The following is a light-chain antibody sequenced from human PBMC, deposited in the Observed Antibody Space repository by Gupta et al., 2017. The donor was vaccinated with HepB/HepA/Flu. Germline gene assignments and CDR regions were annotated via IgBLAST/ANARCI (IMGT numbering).Light chain of an antibody. CDR3: QQLDSYPPT. CDR1: QGISSY. CDR2: AAS. V-gene: IGKV1-9*01. J-gene: IGKJ4*01. Sequence: DIQLTQSPSFLSASVGDRVTITCRASQGISSYLAWYQQKPGNAPKLLIYAASTLQSGVPSRFSGSGSGTEFTLTISRLQPEDFATYYCQQLDSYPPTFGGGTKVEIK.